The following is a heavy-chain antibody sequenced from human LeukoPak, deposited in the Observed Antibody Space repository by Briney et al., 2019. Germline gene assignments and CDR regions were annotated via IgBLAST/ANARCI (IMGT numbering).Heavy chain of an antibody. Sequence: GGSLRLSCAASGFTFSSSAMNWVRQAPGKGLEWVSSISPSSHYIYYADSMRGRFTISRDNARNSLYLQMNSLRDDDTAVYYGARGRHTVMVYYYYMDVWGTGTTVTVSS. CDR3: ARGRHTVMVYYYYMDV. V-gene: IGHV3-21*04. CDR2: ISPSSHYI. D-gene: IGHD3-10*01. J-gene: IGHJ6*03. CDR1: GFTFSSSA.